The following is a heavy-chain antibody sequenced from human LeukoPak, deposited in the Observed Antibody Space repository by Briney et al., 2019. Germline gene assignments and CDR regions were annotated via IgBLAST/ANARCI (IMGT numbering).Heavy chain of an antibody. D-gene: IGHD3-10*01. J-gene: IGHJ5*02. CDR2: IIPIFGTA. CDR3: ARDIGRWFGELKTNWFDP. Sequence: SVKVSCKASGGTFSSYAISWVRQAPGQGLEWMGGIIPIFGTANYAQKFQGRVTITTDESTSTAYMELSSLRSEDTAVYYYARDIGRWFGELKTNWFDPWGQGTLVTVSS. CDR1: GGTFSSYA. V-gene: IGHV1-69*05.